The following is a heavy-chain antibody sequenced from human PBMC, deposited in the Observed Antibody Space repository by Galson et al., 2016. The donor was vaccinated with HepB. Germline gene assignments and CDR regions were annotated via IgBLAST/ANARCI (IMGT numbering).Heavy chain of an antibody. J-gene: IGHJ4*02. CDR1: GGSIRSSYYY. CDR3: ARWLTSNYDFDY. V-gene: IGHV4-39*01. D-gene: IGHD1-7*01. CDR2: IYYTGST. Sequence: EPLSLTCTVSGGSIRSSYYYWGWIRQPPGKGLEWIGNIYYTGSTYYNPSLKSRVTISVDTSKYQFSLNLSSVTAADTAVYYCARWLTSNYDFDYWGQGTLLTVSS.